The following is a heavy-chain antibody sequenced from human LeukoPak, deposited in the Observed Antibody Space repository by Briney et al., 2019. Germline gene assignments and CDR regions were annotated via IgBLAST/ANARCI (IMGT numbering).Heavy chain of an antibody. D-gene: IGHD5-12*01. Sequence: GGSLRLSCAASGFTFSDYYMSWIRQAPGKGLEWVSYVSSSGSTIYYADSVKGRFTISRDNAKNSLYLQMNSLRAEDTAVYYCATLRGYSGYVFDYWGQGTLVTVSS. CDR1: GFTFSDYY. J-gene: IGHJ4*02. CDR2: VSSSGSTI. V-gene: IGHV3-11*01. CDR3: ATLRGYSGYVFDY.